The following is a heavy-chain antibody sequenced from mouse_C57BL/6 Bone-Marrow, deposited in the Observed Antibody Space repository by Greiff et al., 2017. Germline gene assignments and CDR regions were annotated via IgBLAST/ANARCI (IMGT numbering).Heavy chain of an antibody. CDR1: GFTFSDYG. CDR3: ARNYYGSFYAMDY. CDR2: ISSGSSTI. D-gene: IGHD1-1*01. Sequence: EVKLMESGGGLVKPGGSLTLSCAASGFTFSDYGMHWVRQAPEKGLAWVAYISSGSSTIYYADTVKGRFTISRDTAKNTLFLQMTSLRSEDTAMYYCARNYYGSFYAMDYWGQGTSGTVSS. J-gene: IGHJ4*01. V-gene: IGHV5-17*01.